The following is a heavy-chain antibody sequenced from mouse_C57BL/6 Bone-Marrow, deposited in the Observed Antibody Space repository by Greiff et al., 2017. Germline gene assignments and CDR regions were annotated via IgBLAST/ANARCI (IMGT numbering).Heavy chain of an antibody. Sequence: EVKLVESGGGLVQSGRSLRLSCATSGFTFSDFYMEWVRQAPGKGLEWIAASRNKANDYTTEYSASVKGRFIVSRDTSQSILYLQMNALRAEDTAIYYCARDAWRGLDYWGQGTTLTVSS. J-gene: IGHJ2*01. CDR3: ARDAWRGLDY. D-gene: IGHD3-3*01. CDR2: SRNKANDYTT. CDR1: GFTFSDFY. V-gene: IGHV7-1*01.